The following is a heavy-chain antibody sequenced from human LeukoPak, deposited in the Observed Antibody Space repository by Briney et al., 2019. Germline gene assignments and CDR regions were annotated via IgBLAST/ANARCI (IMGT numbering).Heavy chain of an antibody. CDR1: GFTFTSYS. D-gene: IGHD1-26*01. Sequence: GGSLRLSCAASGFTFTSYSMNWVRQAPGKGLEWVSTISGGGGSTYYADSVKGRFTISRNNSKNTLYLQVDSLRAEDTAVYYCAKGGKWDVTPFDYWGQGTLVTVSS. CDR3: AKGGKWDVTPFDY. J-gene: IGHJ4*02. V-gene: IGHV3-23*01. CDR2: ISGGGGST.